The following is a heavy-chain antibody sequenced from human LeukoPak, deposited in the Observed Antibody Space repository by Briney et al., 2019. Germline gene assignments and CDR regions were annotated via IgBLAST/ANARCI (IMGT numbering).Heavy chain of an antibody. CDR1: GGTFIIYA. V-gene: IGHV1-69*13. D-gene: IGHD1-26*01. CDR3: ASRRYSGSYYVGYYYYGMDV. Sequence: SVKVSCKASGGTFIIYAISWVRQAPGQGLEWMGGIIPIFGTANYAQKFQGRVTITADESTSTAYMELSSLRSEDTAVYYCASRRYSGSYYVGYYYYGMDVWGQGTTVTVSS. CDR2: IIPIFGTA. J-gene: IGHJ6*02.